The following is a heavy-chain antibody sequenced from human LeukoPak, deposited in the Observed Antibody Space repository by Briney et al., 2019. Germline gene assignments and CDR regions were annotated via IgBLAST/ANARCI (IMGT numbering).Heavy chain of an antibody. D-gene: IGHD6-19*01. Sequence: SETLSLTCTVSGGSISTYYWSWIRQPAGKGLEWIGCIYTSGSTKYNPSLRSRVTMSVDTSKNQFSLKLTSVTAADTAVYYCARGRYTSGTPVDYWGQGILVTVSS. V-gene: IGHV4-4*07. J-gene: IGHJ4*02. CDR3: ARGRYTSGTPVDY. CDR1: GGSISTYY. CDR2: IYTSGST.